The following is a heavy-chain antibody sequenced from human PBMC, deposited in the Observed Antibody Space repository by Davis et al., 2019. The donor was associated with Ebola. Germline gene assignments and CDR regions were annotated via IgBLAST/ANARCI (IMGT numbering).Heavy chain of an antibody. Sequence: GESLKISCAASGFTFSDYYMSWVRQAPGKGLEWLSYLTSSGRTTDYVDSVKGRFTISRDNSKNTLYLQMNSLRAEDTAVYYCAKDMVPRPGIAAAGSFDYWGQGTLVTVSS. V-gene: IGHV3-11*01. J-gene: IGHJ4*02. D-gene: IGHD6-13*01. CDR3: AKDMVPRPGIAAAGSFDY. CDR1: GFTFSDYY. CDR2: LTSSGRTT.